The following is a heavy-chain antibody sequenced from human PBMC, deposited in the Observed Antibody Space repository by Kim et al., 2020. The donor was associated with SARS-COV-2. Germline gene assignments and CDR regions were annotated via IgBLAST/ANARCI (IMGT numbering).Heavy chain of an antibody. CDR3: ARDRSWNYGDYYYYGMEV. D-gene: IGHD1-7*01. J-gene: IGHJ6*02. Sequence: KGRFTISRDNAKNSLYLQMNSLRAEDTAVYYCARDRSWNYGDYYYYGMEVWGQGTTVTVSS. V-gene: IGHV3-11*05.